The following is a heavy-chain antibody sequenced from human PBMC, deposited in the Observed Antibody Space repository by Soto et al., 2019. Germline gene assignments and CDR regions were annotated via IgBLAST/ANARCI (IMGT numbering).Heavy chain of an antibody. CDR1: GFTFSSYW. Sequence: GGSLRLSCAASGFTFSSYWMHWVRQAPGKGLVWVSRINSDGSSTSYADSVKGRFTISRDNAKNTLYLQMNSLRAEDTAVYYCARPPTLYYDFWSGYERSGQDYYMDVWGKGTTVTVSS. V-gene: IGHV3-74*01. CDR2: INSDGSST. J-gene: IGHJ6*03. CDR3: ARPPTLYYDFWSGYERSGQDYYMDV. D-gene: IGHD3-3*01.